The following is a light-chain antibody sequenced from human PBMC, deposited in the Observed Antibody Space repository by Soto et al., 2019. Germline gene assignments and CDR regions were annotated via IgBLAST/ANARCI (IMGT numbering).Light chain of an antibody. Sequence: EIVLTQSPGTLSLSPGERATLSCRASQSVSSSYLAWYQQKPGQAPRLLIYGASSRATDIPDRFSGSGSGTDFTLTISRLESEDIAVYYCQQYGSSKTFGHGNKVEIK. V-gene: IGKV3-20*01. CDR3: QQYGSSKT. CDR2: GAS. J-gene: IGKJ1*01. CDR1: QSVSSSY.